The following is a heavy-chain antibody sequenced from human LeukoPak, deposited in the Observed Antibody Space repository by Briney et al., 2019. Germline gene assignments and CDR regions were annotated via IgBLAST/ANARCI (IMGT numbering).Heavy chain of an antibody. CDR3: ARRQMEGISLAAGTLNF. CDR1: GGSFSGYY. V-gene: IGHV4-34*01. J-gene: IGHJ3*01. Sequence: KPSETLSLTCAVYGGSFSGYYWSWIRQPPGKGLEWIGEINHSGSTNYNPSLKSRVTISVDTSKNQFSLKLSSVTAADTAMYYCARRQMEGISLAAGTLNFWGQGTMVTVSS. D-gene: IGHD6-19*01. CDR2: INHSGST.